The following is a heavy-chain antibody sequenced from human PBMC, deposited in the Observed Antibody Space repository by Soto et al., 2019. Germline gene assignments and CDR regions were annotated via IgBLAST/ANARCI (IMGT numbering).Heavy chain of an antibody. D-gene: IGHD6-13*01. Sequence: SETLSLTCTVSGGSISSSSYYWGWIRQPPGKGLEWIGSIYYSGNTYYNPSLKSRVTISVDASKNQFSLKLSSVTAADTAVYYCARRLFSSSWPLYFDFWGQGTLVTVSS. CDR2: IYYSGNT. CDR1: GGSISSSSYY. CDR3: ARRLFSSSWPLYFDF. V-gene: IGHV4-39*01. J-gene: IGHJ4*02.